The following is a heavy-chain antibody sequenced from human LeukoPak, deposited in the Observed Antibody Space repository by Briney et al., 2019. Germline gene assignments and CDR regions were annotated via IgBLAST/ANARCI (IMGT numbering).Heavy chain of an antibody. CDR3: ARDPYSGNYGNDYYYYMDV. CDR1: GFTFSSFN. D-gene: IGHD1-26*01. J-gene: IGHJ6*03. Sequence: GGTLRLSCAASGFTFSSFNMNWVRQAPGKAMEWVSSITSSGTHIFYADSVRGRFTISRDNAKNSLYLQMDSLGPDDTAVYYCARDPYSGNYGNDYYYYMDVWGKGTTVTISS. CDR2: ITSSGTHI. V-gene: IGHV3-21*01.